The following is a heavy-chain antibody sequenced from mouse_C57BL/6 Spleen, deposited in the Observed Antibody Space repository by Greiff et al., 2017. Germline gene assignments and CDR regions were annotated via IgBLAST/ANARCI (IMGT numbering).Heavy chain of an antibody. J-gene: IGHJ3*01. V-gene: IGHV1-62-2*01. CDR2: FYPGSGSI. D-gene: IGHD1-1*01. CDR1: GYTFTEYT. Sequence: QVQLKQSGAELVKPGASVKLSCKASGYTFTEYTIHWVKQRSGQGLEWIGWFYPGSGSIKYNEKFKDKATLTADKSSSTVYMELSRLTSEDSAVYCGARHEEAYYGSSYWFAYWGQGTLVTVSA. CDR3: ARHEEAYYGSSYWFAY.